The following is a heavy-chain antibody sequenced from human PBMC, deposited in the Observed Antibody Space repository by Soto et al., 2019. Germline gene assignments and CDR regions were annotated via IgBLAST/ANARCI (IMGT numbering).Heavy chain of an antibody. Sequence: EVQLLESGGGLVQPGGSLRLSCAASGFTLSSYAMIWVRQAPGKGLERVSSISGSAGSTYYADSVKGRFTISRDNSKNTLYVQMNSLRAEDTAVYYCAKGHGDYVWHYFDYWGQGTLVTVSS. J-gene: IGHJ4*02. CDR2: ISGSAGST. D-gene: IGHD4-17*01. CDR1: GFTLSSYA. CDR3: AKGHGDYVWHYFDY. V-gene: IGHV3-23*01.